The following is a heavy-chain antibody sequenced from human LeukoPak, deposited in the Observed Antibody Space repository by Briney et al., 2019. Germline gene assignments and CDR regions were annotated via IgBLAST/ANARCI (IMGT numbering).Heavy chain of an antibody. CDR3: ARVVSSWQRNWFDP. J-gene: IGHJ5*02. CDR1: GFTFSSDN. V-gene: IGHV3-48*01. D-gene: IGHD6-13*01. CDR2: ISSTSSTI. Sequence: GGSLRLSCAASGFTFSSDNMNWVRQAPGKGLEWVSYISSTSSTIYYTDSLKGRFTISRDNAKNSLYLQMNSLRVEDTAVYYCARVVSSWQRNWFDPWGQGTLVTVSS.